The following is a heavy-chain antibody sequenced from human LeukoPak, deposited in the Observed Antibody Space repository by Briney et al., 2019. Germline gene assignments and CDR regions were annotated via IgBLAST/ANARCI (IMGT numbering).Heavy chain of an antibody. J-gene: IGHJ4*02. Sequence: ASVKLSCKASGYTFTGYYMHWVRQAPGQGLEWMGWMNSNNGGTNYAQKFQGRVTMTRDTSISTAYMELSRLRSDDTAVYYCARYLPTPGDDFDFWGQGTLFSVSS. CDR1: GYTFTGYY. V-gene: IGHV1-2*02. D-gene: IGHD3-16*01. CDR3: ARYLPTPGDDFDF. CDR2: MNSNNGGT.